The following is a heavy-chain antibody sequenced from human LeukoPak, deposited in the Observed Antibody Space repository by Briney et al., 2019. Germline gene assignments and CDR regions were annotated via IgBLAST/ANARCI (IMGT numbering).Heavy chain of an antibody. J-gene: IGHJ4*02. CDR2: IYTSGST. CDR3: ARYSARYSLYYFDY. CDR1: GGSISSGSYY. Sequence: SETLSLTCTVSGGSISSGSYYWSWIRQPAGKGLEWIGRIYTSGSTNYNPSLKSRVTISVDTSKNQFSLKLSSVTAADTAVYYCARYSARYSLYYFDYWGQGTLVTVSS. V-gene: IGHV4-61*02. D-gene: IGHD6-13*01.